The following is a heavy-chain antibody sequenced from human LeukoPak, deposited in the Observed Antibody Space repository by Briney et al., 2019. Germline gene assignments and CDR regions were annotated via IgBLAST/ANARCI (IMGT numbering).Heavy chain of an antibody. CDR3: ARAGAYDFWSGRDAFDI. D-gene: IGHD3-3*01. V-gene: IGHV4-59*01. CDR1: GGSISSYY. J-gene: IGHJ3*02. CDR2: IYYSGST. Sequence: SETLSLTCTVSGGSISSYYWSWIRQPPGKGLEWIGCIYYSGSTNYNPSLKSRVTISVDTSKNQFSLKLSSVTAADTAVYYCARAGAYDFWSGRDAFDIWGQGTMVTVSS.